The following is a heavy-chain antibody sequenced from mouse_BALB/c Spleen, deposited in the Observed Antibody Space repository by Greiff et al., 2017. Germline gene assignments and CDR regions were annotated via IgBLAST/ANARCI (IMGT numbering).Heavy chain of an antibody. CDR1: GYIFITYW. V-gene: IGHV1S40*01. J-gene: IGHJ4*01. D-gene: IGHD2-10*02. CDR2: SFPASGST. Sequence: QVQLQQSGPELVRPGASVKLSCKASGYIFITYWMNWVKQRPGQGLEWIGQSFPASGSTNYNEMFEGKATLTVDTSSRTAYMQPSSLTSADSAVYYGARGPYGNSYAMDYWGQGTSVTVSS. CDR3: ARGPYGNSYAMDY.